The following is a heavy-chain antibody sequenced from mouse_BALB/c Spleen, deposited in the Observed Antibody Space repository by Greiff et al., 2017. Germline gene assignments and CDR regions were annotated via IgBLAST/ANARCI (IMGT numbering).Heavy chain of an antibody. CDR3: TRVYDYDEGPFAY. J-gene: IGHJ3*01. CDR1: GFTFSSYT. V-gene: IGHV5-6-4*01. CDR2: ISSGGSYT. Sequence: EVQGVESGGGLVKPGGSLKLSCAASGFTFSSYTMSWVRQTPEKRLEWVATISSGGSYTYYPDSVKGRFTISRDNAKNTLYLQMSSLKSEDTAMYYCTRVYDYDEGPFAYWGQGTLVTVSA. D-gene: IGHD2-4*01.